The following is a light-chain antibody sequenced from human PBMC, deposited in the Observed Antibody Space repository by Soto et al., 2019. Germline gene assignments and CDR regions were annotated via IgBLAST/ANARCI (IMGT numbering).Light chain of an antibody. CDR1: TSNIANDY. V-gene: IGLV1-51*01. J-gene: IGLJ1*01. CDR2: DSY. CDR3: RAWDASLNSYV. Sequence: QSVLTQPPSVSAAPGNKVTISCSGSTSNIANDYVSWYQQLPGTAPKLLIYDSYKRPSGIPDRFSASTSGTSATLGITGLHTAEEAHYPCRAWDASLNSYVFGGGTKVTV.